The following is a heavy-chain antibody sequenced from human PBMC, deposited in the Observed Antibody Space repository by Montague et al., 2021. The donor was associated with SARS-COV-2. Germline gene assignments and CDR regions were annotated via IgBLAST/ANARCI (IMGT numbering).Heavy chain of an antibody. J-gene: IGHJ6*02. V-gene: IGHV3-30*04. D-gene: IGHD3-10*01. Sequence: SLRLSCAASGFTFSSYAMHWVRQAPGKGLEWVAVISYDGSNKYYADSVKVRFTISRDNSKNTLYLQMNSLRAEDTAVYYCARVLDYYGSGSYPLYYYYGMDVWGQGTTVTVSS. CDR2: ISYDGSNK. CDR3: ARVLDYYGSGSYPLYYYYGMDV. CDR1: GFTFSSYA.